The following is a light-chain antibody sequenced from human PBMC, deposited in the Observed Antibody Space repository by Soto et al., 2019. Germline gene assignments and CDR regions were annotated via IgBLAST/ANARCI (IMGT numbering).Light chain of an antibody. CDR1: QRVSSY. J-gene: IGKJ2*01. CDR2: DTF. CDR3: QHGSNGYT. Sequence: EIVLTQSPATLYLSQGERVTLSCRASQRVSSYLAWYQHRPGQAPRLLMYDTFNRATGVPARFSGSGSVTDSTHTISSLEPQESAGYYCQHGSNGYTFDQGTKLEIK. V-gene: IGKV3-11*01.